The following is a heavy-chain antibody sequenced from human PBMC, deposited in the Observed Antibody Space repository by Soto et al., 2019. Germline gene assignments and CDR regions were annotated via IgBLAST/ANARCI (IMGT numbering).Heavy chain of an antibody. Sequence: PSETLSLTCTVSGDAIYIGGYYWTWIRQHPGKGLEWIGYIYHTGKTYYNPSLESRVTMSVDTSKNQFSLKLASVTAADTAVYYCARAGSSTANWIGPWGQGTLVTVSS. J-gene: IGHJ5*02. D-gene: IGHD2-2*01. CDR1: GDAIYIGGYY. CDR2: IYHTGKT. V-gene: IGHV4-31*03. CDR3: ARAGSSTANWIGP.